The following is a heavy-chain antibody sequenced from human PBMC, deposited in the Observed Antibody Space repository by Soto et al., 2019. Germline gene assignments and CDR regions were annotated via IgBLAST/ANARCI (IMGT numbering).Heavy chain of an antibody. CDR3: AARPPDYDFWSGSQSKAFDI. D-gene: IGHD3-3*01. CDR2: IIPILGIA. CDR1: GGTFSSYT. V-gene: IGHV1-69*02. J-gene: IGHJ3*02. Sequence: ASVKVSCKASGGTFSSYTISWVRQAPGQGLEWMGRIIPILGIANYAQKFQGRVTITADKSTSTAYMELSSLRSEDTAVYYCAARPPDYDFWSGSQSKAFDIWGQGTMVTVSS.